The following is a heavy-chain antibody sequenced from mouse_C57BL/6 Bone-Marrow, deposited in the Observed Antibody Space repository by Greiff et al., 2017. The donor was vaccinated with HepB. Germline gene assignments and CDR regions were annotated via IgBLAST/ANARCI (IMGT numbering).Heavy chain of an antibody. CDR2: ISDGGSYT. CDR3: ARGGNYGPWFAY. V-gene: IGHV5-4*03. Sequence: EVKVEESGGGLVKPGGSLKLSCAASGFTFSSYAMSWVRQTPEKRLEWVATISDGGSYTYYPDNVKGRFTISRDNAKNNLYLQMSHLKSEDTAMYYCARGGNYGPWFAYWGQGTLVTVSA. J-gene: IGHJ3*01. CDR1: GFTFSSYA. D-gene: IGHD2-1*01.